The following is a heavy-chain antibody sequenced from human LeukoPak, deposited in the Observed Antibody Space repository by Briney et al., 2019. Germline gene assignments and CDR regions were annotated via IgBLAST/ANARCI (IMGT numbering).Heavy chain of an antibody. CDR1: GLTFSNAW. J-gene: IGHJ4*02. V-gene: IGHV3-21*06. Sequence: GGSLRLSSAASGLTFSNAWMSWARQAPGKGLEWVSSIDSSGGYMFYADSVKGRFIISRDNAKDSLYLQMNSLRVEDTAVYYCLRGDRRDYWGQGTLVTVSS. CDR2: IDSSGGYM. CDR3: LRGDRRDY.